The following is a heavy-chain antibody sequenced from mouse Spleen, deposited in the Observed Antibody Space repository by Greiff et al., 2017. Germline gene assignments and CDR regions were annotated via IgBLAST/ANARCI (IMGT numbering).Heavy chain of an antibody. CDR2: INPNNGGT. D-gene: IGHD1-1*01. V-gene: IGHV1-26*01. J-gene: IGHJ4*01. CDR1: GYTFTDYY. Sequence: VQLQQSGPELVKPGASVKISCKASGYTFTDYYMNWVKQSHGKSLEWIGDINPNNGGTSYNQKFKGKATLTVDKSSSTAYMELRSLTSEDSAVYYCARRYYYGSSYYAMDYWGQGTSVTVSS. CDR3: ARRYYYGSSYYAMDY.